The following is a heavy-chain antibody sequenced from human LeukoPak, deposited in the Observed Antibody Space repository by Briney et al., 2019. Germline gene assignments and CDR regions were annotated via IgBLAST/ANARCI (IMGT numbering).Heavy chain of an antibody. CDR2: ISGSGDRT. V-gene: IGHV3-23*01. CDR3: ARGVRIAVAGYIDC. Sequence: GGSLSLSCAASGFTFSSYGMSWVRQAPGKGLEWVSAISGSGDRTYYADSVKGRFTISRDNSKNTLYLQMNSLRSDDTAVYYCARGVRIAVAGYIDCWGQGTLVTVSS. D-gene: IGHD6-19*01. CDR1: GFTFSSYG. J-gene: IGHJ4*02.